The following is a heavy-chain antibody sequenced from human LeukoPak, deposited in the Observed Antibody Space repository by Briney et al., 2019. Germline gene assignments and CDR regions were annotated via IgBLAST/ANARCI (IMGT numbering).Heavy chain of an antibody. CDR3: AAASRLAGSSTYYYYGMDV. CDR2: IYPGDSDT. J-gene: IGHJ6*02. V-gene: IGHV5-51*01. D-gene: IGHD2-15*01. CDR1: GHNFTTCW. Sequence: GESLKISCKASGHNFTTCWIGWVRQMPGTGLEWMGIIYPGDSDTRYSPSFQGQVTVSADKSISTAYLQWSSLKASDTAIYYCAAASRLAGSSTYYYYGMDVWGQGTTVTVS.